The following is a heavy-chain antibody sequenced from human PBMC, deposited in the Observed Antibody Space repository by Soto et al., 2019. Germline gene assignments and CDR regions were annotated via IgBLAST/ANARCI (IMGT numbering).Heavy chain of an antibody. D-gene: IGHD2-15*01. V-gene: IGHV1-3*01. CDR1: GYTFTRYT. J-gene: IGHJ5*02. CDR3: ARGIATGQLDP. Sequence: ASVKVSCKASGYTFTRYTMNWVRQAPRQRLEWMGWINPDNGNTKSSQKFQDRVIITRDTSASTAYMDLSSLRSEDTAVYYCARGIATGQLDPWGQGTLVTVSS. CDR2: INPDNGNT.